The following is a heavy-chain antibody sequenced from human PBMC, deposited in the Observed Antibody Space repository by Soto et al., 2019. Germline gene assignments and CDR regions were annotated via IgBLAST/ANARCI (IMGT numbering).Heavy chain of an antibody. J-gene: IGHJ4*02. CDR2: IYPGDSDT. CDR3: ARTYSTGWHFDY. D-gene: IGHD6-25*01. Sequence: GESLKISCKGSGYSFTNYWIAWVRQMPGKGLEWMGIIYPGDSDTRYSPSFQGQVTISADKSIRTAYLQLSSLKASDSAVFYCARTYSTGWHFDYWGQGTLVTVSS. V-gene: IGHV5-51*01. CDR1: GYSFTNYW.